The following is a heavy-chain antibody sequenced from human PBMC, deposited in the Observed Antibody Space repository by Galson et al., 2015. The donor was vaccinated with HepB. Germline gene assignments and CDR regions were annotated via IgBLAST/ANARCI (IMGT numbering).Heavy chain of an antibody. J-gene: IGHJ4*02. V-gene: IGHV3-11*06. CDR3: ARVPAWLGGYYTAPGMYYFDY. CDR2: ISSSSSYT. CDR1: GFTFSDYY. Sequence: SLRLSCAASGFTFSDYYMSWIRQAPGKGLEWVSYISSSSSYTNYADSVKGRFTISRDNAKNSLYLQMNSLRAEDTAVYYCARVPAWLGGYYTAPGMYYFDYWGQGTLVTVSS. D-gene: IGHD3-3*01.